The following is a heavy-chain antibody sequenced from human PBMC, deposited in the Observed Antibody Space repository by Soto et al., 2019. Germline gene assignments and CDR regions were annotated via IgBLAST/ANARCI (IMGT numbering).Heavy chain of an antibody. J-gene: IGHJ6*02. CDR2: IYYSGST. V-gene: IGHV4-59*01. CDR1: GGSISSYY. CDR3: ARDRRDGYCSGGSCYLDNYSYYAMDV. D-gene: IGHD2-15*01. Sequence: PSETLSLTCTVSGGSISSYYWSWIRQPPGKGLEWIGYIYYSGSTNYNLSLKSRVTISVDTSKNQFSLKLSSVTAADTAVYYCARDRRDGYCSGGSCYLDNYSYYAMDVWGQGLTVTVSS.